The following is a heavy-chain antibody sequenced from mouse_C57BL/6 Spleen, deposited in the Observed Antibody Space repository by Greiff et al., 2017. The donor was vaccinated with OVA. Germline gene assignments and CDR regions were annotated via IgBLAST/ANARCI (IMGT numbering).Heavy chain of an antibody. D-gene: IGHD2-1*01. Sequence: DVQLVESGGDLVKPGGSLKLSCAASGFTFSSYGMSWVRQTPDKRLEWVATISSGGSYTYYPDSVKGRFTISRDNAKNTLYLQMSSLKSEDTAMYYCARHGDGNYAWFAYWGQGTLVTVSA. CDR3: ARHGDGNYAWFAY. CDR2: ISSGGSYT. J-gene: IGHJ3*01. CDR1: GFTFSSYG. V-gene: IGHV5-6*01.